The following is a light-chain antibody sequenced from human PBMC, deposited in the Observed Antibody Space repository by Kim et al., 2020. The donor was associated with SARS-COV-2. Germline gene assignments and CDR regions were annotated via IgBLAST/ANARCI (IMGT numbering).Light chain of an antibody. CDR3: QQYSDWWT. CDR1: QSVTTN. CDR2: GAY. Sequence: SVTPVERATLSCRASQSVTTNLAWYQQKPGQAPRLLIYGAYIRATGTPDRFSGSGSGTEFTLTISSLHSEDFAVYYCQQYSDWWTFGQGTKVDIK. V-gene: IGKV3-15*01. J-gene: IGKJ1*01.